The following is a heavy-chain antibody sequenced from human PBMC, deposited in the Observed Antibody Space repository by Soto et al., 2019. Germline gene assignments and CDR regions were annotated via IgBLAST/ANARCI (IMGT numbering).Heavy chain of an antibody. V-gene: IGHV1-8*01. CDR3: ARGSFAARPSDY. J-gene: IGHJ4*02. D-gene: IGHD2-2*01. Sequence: QVQLVQSGAEVKKPGASVKVSCKASGYIFTSYDINWVRQATGQGLEWMGWMNPNSGNTGYAQKSQGRGTMTRNTSISTAYMELSSLRSEDTAVYYCARGSFAARPSDYWGQGTLVTVSS. CDR1: GYIFTSYD. CDR2: MNPNSGNT.